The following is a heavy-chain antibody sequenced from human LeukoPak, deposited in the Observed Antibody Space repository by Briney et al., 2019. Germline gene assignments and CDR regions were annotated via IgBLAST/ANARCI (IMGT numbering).Heavy chain of an antibody. CDR2: ISGSGDST. D-gene: IGHD4-17*01. V-gene: IGHV3-23*01. J-gene: IGHJ4*02. CDR1: GFTFSSYA. CDR3: ARDGDGRGEDFDY. Sequence: PGGSLRLSCAASGFTFSSYAMSWVRQAPGKGLEWVSGISGSGDSTYYADSVKGRFTTSRDNSKNTLYLQMSSLRAEDRAVYYCARDGDGRGEDFDYWGQGILVTVSS.